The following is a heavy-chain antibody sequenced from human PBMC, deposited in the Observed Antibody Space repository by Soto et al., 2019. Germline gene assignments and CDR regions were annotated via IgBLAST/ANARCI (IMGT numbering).Heavy chain of an antibody. CDR3: AHSRPPRLLDY. CDR2: IYWDDDK. CDR1: GFSLSTSGVG. D-gene: IGHD6-6*01. J-gene: IGHJ4*02. Sequence: QITLKESGPTLVKPTQTLTLTCTFSGFSLSTSGVGVGWIRQPPGKALEWLAHIYWDDDKRYSPSLNSRLTTTKDTSKNQVVLTMTNMDPVDTATYYCAHSRPPRLLDYWGQGTLVTVSS. V-gene: IGHV2-5*02.